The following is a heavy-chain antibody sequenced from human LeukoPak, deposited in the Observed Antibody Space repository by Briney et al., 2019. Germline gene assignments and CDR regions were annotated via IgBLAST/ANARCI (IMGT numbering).Heavy chain of an antibody. V-gene: IGHV1-18*01. J-gene: IGHJ4*02. D-gene: IGHD4-17*01. CDR3: ARHEVTTGFDY. Sequence: ASVKVSCKASGYTFTSYGISWVRQAPGHGLEWMGWISAYNGNINYAQKLQGRVTMTTDTSTSTAYMELRSLRSDDTAVYYCARHEVTTGFDYWGQGTLVTVSS. CDR2: ISAYNGNI. CDR1: GYTFTSYG.